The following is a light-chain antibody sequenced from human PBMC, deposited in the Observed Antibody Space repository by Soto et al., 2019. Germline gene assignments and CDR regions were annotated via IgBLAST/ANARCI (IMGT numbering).Light chain of an antibody. CDR2: DAS. CDR1: QSGRTY. V-gene: IGKV3-11*01. J-gene: IGKJ4*01. Sequence: EIVMTKSAATLPVSPGQKDTLSCWASQSGRTYVAWYQQKAGQAPRLLIYDASNRATGIPARFSGSGPGTDFTLTISSLEPEDFAVYFCQQRINWRSTFGGGTKVDIK. CDR3: QQRINWRST.